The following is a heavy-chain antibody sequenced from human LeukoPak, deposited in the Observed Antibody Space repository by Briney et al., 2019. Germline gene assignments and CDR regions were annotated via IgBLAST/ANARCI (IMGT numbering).Heavy chain of an antibody. Sequence: SETLSLTCIVSGGSIGGYFWSWLRQPPGKRLEWVGWIFYNGNTNYNSSLKSRLTMSVDASKNQFYLKLNSVTAADTAVYYCARYSSDHDGRHFEFWGQGILVTVSS. D-gene: IGHD2-21*01. CDR2: IFYNGNT. CDR1: GGSIGGYF. CDR3: ARYSSDHDGRHFEF. J-gene: IGHJ4*02. V-gene: IGHV4-59*01.